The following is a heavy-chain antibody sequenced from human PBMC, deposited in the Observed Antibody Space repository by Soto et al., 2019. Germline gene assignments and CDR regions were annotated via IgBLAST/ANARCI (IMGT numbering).Heavy chain of an antibody. V-gene: IGHV1-3*01. J-gene: IGHJ4*02. CDR3: AKDYYDSSGYYPPALLFDY. Sequence: QVQLVQSGAEVKKPGASVKVSCKASGYTFTSYAMHWVRQAPGQRLEWMGWINAGNGNTKYSQKFQGRVTITRDTSASTVYMELSSLRSEDTAVYYCAKDYYDSSGYYPPALLFDYWGQGTLVTVSS. CDR1: GYTFTSYA. D-gene: IGHD3-22*01. CDR2: INAGNGNT.